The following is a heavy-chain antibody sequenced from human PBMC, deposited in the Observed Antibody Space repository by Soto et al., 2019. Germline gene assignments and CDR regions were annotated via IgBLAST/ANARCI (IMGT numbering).Heavy chain of an antibody. D-gene: IGHD6-13*01. V-gene: IGHV3-30-3*01. CDR3: ARDDTAAAVDYSYYGRAV. CDR1: GFTFSSYA. Sequence: QVQLVESGGGVVQPGRSLRLSCAASGFTFSSYAMHWVRQAPGKGLEWVAVISYDGSNKYYADSVKGRFTISRDNSKNTLYLQMNSLRAEDTAVYYCARDDTAAAVDYSYYGRAVWGQGTTVTVSS. CDR2: ISYDGSNK. J-gene: IGHJ6*02.